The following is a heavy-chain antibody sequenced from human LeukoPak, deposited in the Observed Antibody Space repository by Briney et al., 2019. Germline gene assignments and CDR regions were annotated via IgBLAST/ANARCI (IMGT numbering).Heavy chain of an antibody. CDR2: ISWDGGST. V-gene: IGHV3-43D*03. Sequence: GGSLRLSCAASGFTFDDYAMHWVRQAPGKGLEWVSLISWDGGSTYYADSVKGRFTISRDNSKNSLYLQMNSLRAEDTAVYYCAKDRLVNTAMVTWGQGTLVTVSS. CDR3: AKDRLVNTAMVT. CDR1: GFTFDDYA. D-gene: IGHD5-18*01. J-gene: IGHJ4*02.